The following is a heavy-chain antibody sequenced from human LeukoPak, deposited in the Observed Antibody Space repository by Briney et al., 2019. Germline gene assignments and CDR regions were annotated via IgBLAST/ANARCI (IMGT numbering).Heavy chain of an antibody. J-gene: IGHJ4*02. Sequence: PGGSLRLSCAASGFTFSSYGMHWVRQAPGKGLEWVSCISSSSSYIYYADSVKGRFTISRDNAKNSLYLQMNSLRAEDTAVYYCAGDHDFWSGSELGRWGQGTLVTVSS. D-gene: IGHD3-3*01. CDR1: GFTFSSYG. CDR3: AGDHDFWSGSELGR. CDR2: ISSSSSYI. V-gene: IGHV3-21*01.